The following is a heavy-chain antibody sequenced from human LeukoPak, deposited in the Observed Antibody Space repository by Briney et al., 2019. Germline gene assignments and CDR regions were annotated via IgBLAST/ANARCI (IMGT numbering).Heavy chain of an antibody. V-gene: IGHV3-7*01. CDR3: ARDGTAAGLYFDL. D-gene: IGHD6-13*01. CDR1: GFTFSSYS. J-gene: IGHJ4*01. CDR2: IRQDGGEK. Sequence: GGSLRLSCAASGFTFSSYSMNWVRQAPGKGLEWVASIRQDGGEKSYVDSVKGRFTISRDNTKNSLYLQINSLRAEDTAVYYCARDGTAAGLYFDLWGQGTLVTVFS.